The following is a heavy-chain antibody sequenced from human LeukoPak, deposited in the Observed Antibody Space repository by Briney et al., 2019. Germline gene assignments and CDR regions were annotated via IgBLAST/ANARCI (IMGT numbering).Heavy chain of an antibody. CDR2: IYTSGST. CDR1: GGSISSGSYY. J-gene: IGHJ3*02. V-gene: IGHV4-61*02. CDR3: ARLRDAFDI. Sequence: KPSETLSLTCTVSGGSISSGSYYWSWIRQPAGKGLEWIGRIYTSGSTNYNPSLKSRVTISVDTSKNQFSLKLSSVTAADTAVYYCARLRDAFDIWGQGTMVTVSS.